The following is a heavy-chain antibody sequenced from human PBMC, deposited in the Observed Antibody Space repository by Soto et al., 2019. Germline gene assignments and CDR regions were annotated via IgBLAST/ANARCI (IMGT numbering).Heavy chain of an antibody. Sequence: QVQLVQSGAEVKTPGASVRVSCTASGYTFINYGITWVRQAPGQGLEWMGWISAYNGNTNYEDNLQDSITMTTDSSASKVSMEVRNLRSDDSAVYYCARVGTGYTSSSPHFFGSWGQGSLVTVSS. V-gene: IGHV1-18*01. J-gene: IGHJ4*02. CDR3: ARVGTGYTSSSPHFFGS. CDR1: GYTFINYG. CDR2: ISAYNGNT. D-gene: IGHD6-6*01.